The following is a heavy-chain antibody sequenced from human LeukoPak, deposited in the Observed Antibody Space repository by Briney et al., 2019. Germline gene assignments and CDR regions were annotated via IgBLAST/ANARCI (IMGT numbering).Heavy chain of an antibody. V-gene: IGHV3-7*03. Sequence: GGSPRLSCAASGFTFSSYWMSWVRQAPGKGLEWVATIKQDGSEKTYVDSAKGRFTISRDNAKHSLYLQMNGLRADDTALYYCTRPAYYYGMDVWGQGTTVTVSS. J-gene: IGHJ6*02. CDR2: IKQDGSEK. CDR1: GFTFSSYW. CDR3: TRPAYYYGMDV.